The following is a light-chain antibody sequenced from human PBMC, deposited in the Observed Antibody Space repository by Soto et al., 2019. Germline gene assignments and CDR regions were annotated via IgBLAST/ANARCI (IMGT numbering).Light chain of an antibody. Sequence: DIVMTQSPLSLPVTPGEPASISCRSSQILLHSNGYNYLDWYLQKPGQSPQLLIYLGSNRASGVPDRFSGSGSGTDFTLKISRVEAEDVGVYYCMQGTHWPRTFGQGTKVDI. CDR1: QILLHSNGYNY. CDR3: MQGTHWPRT. J-gene: IGKJ1*01. CDR2: LGS. V-gene: IGKV2-28*01.